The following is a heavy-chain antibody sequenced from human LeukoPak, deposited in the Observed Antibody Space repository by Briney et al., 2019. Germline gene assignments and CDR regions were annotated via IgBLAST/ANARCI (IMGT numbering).Heavy chain of an antibody. V-gene: IGHV3-48*03. D-gene: IGHD5-18*01. CDR2: IDSSGNSI. J-gene: IGHJ4*02. CDR1: GFTFSSYA. CDR3: ARDGYSYGMVFDY. Sequence: GGSLRLSCAASGFTFSSYAMHWVRQAPGKGLEWVSYIDSSGNSISYADSVKGRFTISRDNAKNSLYLQMNSLRAEDTAVYYCARDGYSYGMVFDYWGQGTLVTVSS.